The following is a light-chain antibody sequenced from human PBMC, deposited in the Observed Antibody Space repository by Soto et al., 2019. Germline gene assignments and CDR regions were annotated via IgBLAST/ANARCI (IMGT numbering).Light chain of an antibody. J-gene: IGKJ1*01. CDR2: KAS. Sequence: IQMTQSPSTLSASVGDRVTITCRASQSISSWLAWYQQKPGKAPKLLIYKASSLESGVPSRFSGSGSGTEFTLTISNLQPGDFATYYCQQYNSYWTFGQGTKVDIK. CDR3: QQYNSYWT. V-gene: IGKV1-5*03. CDR1: QSISSW.